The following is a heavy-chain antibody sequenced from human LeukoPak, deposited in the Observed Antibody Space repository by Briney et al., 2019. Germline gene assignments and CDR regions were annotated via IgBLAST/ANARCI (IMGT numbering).Heavy chain of an antibody. Sequence: PGGSLRLSCAASGFTFSSYWMHWVRQAPGKGLVWVSRINTDGSSTSYADSVKGRFTISRDNAKNTLYLQMNSLRAEDTAVYYCAKDEDSSSPYYFDYWGQGTLVTVSS. J-gene: IGHJ4*02. CDR3: AKDEDSSSPYYFDY. D-gene: IGHD6-6*01. V-gene: IGHV3-74*01. CDR2: INTDGSST. CDR1: GFTFSSYW.